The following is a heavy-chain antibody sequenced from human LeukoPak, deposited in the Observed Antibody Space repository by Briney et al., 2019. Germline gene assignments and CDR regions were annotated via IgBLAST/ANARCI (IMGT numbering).Heavy chain of an antibody. D-gene: IGHD6-6*01. Sequence: PGGSLRLSCVASGLTLSNYGTTWVRQAPGKGLEYVSSIGSGGYRFYGGSVKGRFSISRDNSQNTVYLQMNSLRGEDTAIYFCATKLPDASSYFDFWGQGILVTVSS. CDR1: GLTLSNYG. J-gene: IGHJ4*02. CDR2: IGSGGYR. V-gene: IGHV3-23*01. CDR3: ATKLPDASSYFDF.